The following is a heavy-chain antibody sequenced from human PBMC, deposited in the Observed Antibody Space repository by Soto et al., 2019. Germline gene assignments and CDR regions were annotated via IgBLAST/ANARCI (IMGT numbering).Heavy chain of an antibody. CDR3: FRGGVTSRTFDY. J-gene: IGHJ4*02. V-gene: IGHV5-51*03. CDR2: IFPDDSDT. Sequence: GESLKISCKASGYFIKNYWIGWVRQMPGQGLEWMGIIFPDDSDTRYSPSFQGHVTISVDKSISTAYVQWSSLKASDSAIYYCFRGGVTSRTFDYWGQGTLVTV. D-gene: IGHD3-16*01. CDR1: GYFIKNYW.